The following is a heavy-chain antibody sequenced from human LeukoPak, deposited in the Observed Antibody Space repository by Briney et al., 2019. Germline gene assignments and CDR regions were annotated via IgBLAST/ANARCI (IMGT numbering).Heavy chain of an antibody. J-gene: IGHJ6*02. Sequence: ASVKVSCKASGYTFTSYGISWVRQAPGQGLEWMGWINPNSGGTNYAQKFQGRVTMTRDTSISTAYMELSRLRSDDTAVYYCARDIGYSSSWYRYYYYYYGMDVWGQGTTVTVSS. CDR3: ARDIGYSSSWYRYYYYYYGMDV. D-gene: IGHD6-13*01. CDR2: INPNSGGT. V-gene: IGHV1-2*02. CDR1: GYTFTSYG.